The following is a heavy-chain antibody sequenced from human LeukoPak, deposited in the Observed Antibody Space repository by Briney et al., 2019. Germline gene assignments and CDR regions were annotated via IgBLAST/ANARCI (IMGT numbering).Heavy chain of an antibody. V-gene: IGHV3-48*01. D-gene: IGHD4-11*01. Sequence: PGRSLRLSCAASGFTFSSYSMNWVRQAPGKGLEWVSYISSSSSTIYYADSVKGRFTISRDNAKNSLYLQMNSLRAEDTAVYYCARAPSKTSRNWFDPWGQGTLVTVSS. CDR2: ISSSSSTI. CDR1: GFTFSSYS. J-gene: IGHJ5*02. CDR3: ARAPSKTSRNWFDP.